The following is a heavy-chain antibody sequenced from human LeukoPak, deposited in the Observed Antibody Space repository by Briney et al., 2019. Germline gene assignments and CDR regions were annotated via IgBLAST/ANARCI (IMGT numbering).Heavy chain of an antibody. CDR1: GYSFTSYW. Sequence: GESLKISCQGSGYSFTSYWIAWVRQMPGKGLEWMGIIYPGDSDTRYSPSFQGQVTISADKYISTAYLQWSSLKASDTAMYYCPSHIVNRLRATYYFDYWGQGTLVTVSS. D-gene: IGHD3-16*02. V-gene: IGHV5-51*01. CDR3: PSHIVNRLRATYYFDY. J-gene: IGHJ4*02. CDR2: IYPGDSDT.